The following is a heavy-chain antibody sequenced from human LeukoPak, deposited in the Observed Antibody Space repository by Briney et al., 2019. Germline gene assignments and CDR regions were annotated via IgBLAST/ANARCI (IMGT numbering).Heavy chain of an antibody. V-gene: IGHV1-2*02. CDR1: GYTFTGYY. CDR2: INPNSGGT. Sequence: ASVKVSCKASGYTFTGYYMHWVRQAPGQGLEWMGWINPNSGGTNYAQKFQGRVTKTRDTSISTAYMELSRLRSDDTAVYYCARVRVGGNSDWYFDLWGRGTLVTVSS. D-gene: IGHD4-23*01. CDR3: ARVRVGGNSDWYFDL. J-gene: IGHJ2*01.